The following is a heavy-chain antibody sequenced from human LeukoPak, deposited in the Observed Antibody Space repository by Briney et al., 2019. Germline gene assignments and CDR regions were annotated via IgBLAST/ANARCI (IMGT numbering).Heavy chain of an antibody. CDR3: AREEGYSGYFDY. J-gene: IGHJ4*02. V-gene: IGHV3-30-3*01. D-gene: IGHD3-10*01. CDR2: ISYDGSNK. CDR1: GFTFSSYA. Sequence: GGSLRLSCAASGFTFSSYAMHWVRQAPGKGLEWVAVISYDGSNKYYADSVKGRFTISRDNSKNTLHLQMNSLGAEDTAVYYCAREEGYSGYFDYWGQGTLVTVSS.